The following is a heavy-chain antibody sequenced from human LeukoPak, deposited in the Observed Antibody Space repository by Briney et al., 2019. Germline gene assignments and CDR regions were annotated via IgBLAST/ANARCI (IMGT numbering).Heavy chain of an antibody. CDR2: INHSGST. Sequence: PSETLSLTCAVYGGSFSGYYWSWIRQPPGKGLEWIGEINHSGSTNYNPSLKSRVTISVDTSKNQFSLKLSSVTAAGTAVYYCARVKDGGGARPRRFWYFDLWGRGTLVTVSS. J-gene: IGHJ2*01. V-gene: IGHV4-34*01. CDR3: ARVKDGGGARPRRFWYFDL. CDR1: GGSFSGYY. D-gene: IGHD4-23*01.